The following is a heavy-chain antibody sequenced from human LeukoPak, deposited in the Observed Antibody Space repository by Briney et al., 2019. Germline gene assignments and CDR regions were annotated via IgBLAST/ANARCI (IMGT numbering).Heavy chain of an antibody. D-gene: IGHD3-22*01. CDR3: ARVLSGSWDWFDP. J-gene: IGHJ5*02. CDR2: INPDGSTT. V-gene: IGHV3-74*01. Sequence: SGGSLRLSCAASGFTFSRYWIHWVRQAPGKGLEWVSRINPDGSTTTHADSVKGRCTISRDNVKNTVYLQMNSLRAEDTAVYYCARVLSGSWDWFDPWGQGTLVTVSS. CDR1: GFTFSRYW.